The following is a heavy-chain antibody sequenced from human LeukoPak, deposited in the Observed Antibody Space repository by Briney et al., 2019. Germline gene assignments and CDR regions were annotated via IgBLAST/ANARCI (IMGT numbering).Heavy chain of an antibody. J-gene: IGHJ5*02. Sequence: SETLSLTCTVSGGSISSYYWSWIRQPPGKGLEWIGYIHYSGSTHYNPSLKSQVTISVDTSKNQFSLKLSSVTAADTAVYYCASWAGQYYYDSSGYYDGNWFDPWGQGTLVTVSS. D-gene: IGHD3-22*01. CDR2: IHYSGST. CDR3: ASWAGQYYYDSSGYYDGNWFDP. CDR1: GGSISSYY. V-gene: IGHV4-59*12.